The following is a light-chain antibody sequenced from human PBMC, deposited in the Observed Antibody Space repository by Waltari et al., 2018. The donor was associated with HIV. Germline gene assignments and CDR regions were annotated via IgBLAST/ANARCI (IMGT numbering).Light chain of an antibody. CDR2: EDN. V-gene: IGLV6-57*01. Sequence: NFMLTQHHSVSESPGKTVTISCTRSSGSIASTYVQWFQQRLGSSPTTVIFEDNRRPSGVPDRFSGSIDMSSNSASLTISGLKTDDEADYYCQSFDSSSVVFGGGTKLTVL. J-gene: IGLJ2*01. CDR3: QSFDSSSVV. CDR1: SGSIASTY.